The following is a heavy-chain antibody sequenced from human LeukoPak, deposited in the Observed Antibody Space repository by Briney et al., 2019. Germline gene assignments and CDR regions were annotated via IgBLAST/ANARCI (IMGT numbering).Heavy chain of an antibody. CDR3: ARAPSEVGGYYPEYFRH. D-gene: IGHD3-22*01. CDR1: GFTFSRYW. V-gene: IGHV3-74*01. J-gene: IGHJ1*01. CDR2: IKSDGET. Sequence: GGSLRLSCEASGFTFSRYWMHWVRQAPGKGLVWVSRIKSDGETNYADSVKGRFTISRDNAKNTVSLQMDSLRAEDTGVYYCARAPSEVGGYYPEYFRHWGQGTLVTVSS.